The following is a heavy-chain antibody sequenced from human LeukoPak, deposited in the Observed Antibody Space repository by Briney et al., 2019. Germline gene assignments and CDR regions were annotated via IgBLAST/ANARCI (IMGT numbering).Heavy chain of an antibody. CDR1: GGSFSGYY. V-gene: IGHV4-34*01. CDR3: ARYSWGFAGDP. J-gene: IGHJ5*02. D-gene: IGHD2-15*01. CDR2: INHSGST. Sequence: SETLSLTCAVYGGSFSGYYWSWIRQPPGKGLEWIGEINHSGSTNYNPSLKSRVTISVDTSKNQFSLKLSSVTAADTAVYYCARYSWGFAGDPWGQGTLVTVSS.